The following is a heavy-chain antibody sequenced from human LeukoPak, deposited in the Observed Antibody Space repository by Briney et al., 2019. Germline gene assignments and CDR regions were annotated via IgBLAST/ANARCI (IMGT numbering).Heavy chain of an antibody. D-gene: IGHD2-15*01. CDR1: GYTFTSYA. CDR3: ATMSPSYCSGGSCYSGYDY. Sequence: ASVKVSCKASGYTFTSYAMHWVRQAPGQRLEWMGWINAGNGNTKYSQKFQGRVTITRDTSASTAYMELSSLRSEDTAVYYCATMSPSYCSGGSCYSGYDYWGQGTLVTVSS. J-gene: IGHJ4*02. V-gene: IGHV1-3*01. CDR2: INAGNGNT.